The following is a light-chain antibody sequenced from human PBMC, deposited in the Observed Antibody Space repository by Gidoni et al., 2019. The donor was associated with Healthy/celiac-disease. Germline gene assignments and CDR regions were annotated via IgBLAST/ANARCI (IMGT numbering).Light chain of an antibody. Sequence: EIVLTQSPGTLSLSPGERATLSCRAGQSVSSKYFAWYQQKPGQAPRLLIYGASSRTTGFPDRFSGSGSGTDFTLTISRLEPEDFAVYYCQHYGSSFTFGQGTKLEIK. J-gene: IGKJ2*01. CDR1: QSVSSKY. V-gene: IGKV3-20*01. CDR2: GAS. CDR3: QHYGSSFT.